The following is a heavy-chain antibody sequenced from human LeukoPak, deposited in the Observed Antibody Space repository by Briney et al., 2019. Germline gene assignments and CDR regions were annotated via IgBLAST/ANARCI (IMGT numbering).Heavy chain of an antibody. D-gene: IGHD3-10*01. CDR3: ARGQREVRGIIITQLDY. V-gene: IGHV4-34*01. CDR1: GGSFSGYY. Sequence: SETLSLTCAVYGGSFSGYYWSWIRQPPGKGLEWIGESKHSGGTNYNPSLKSRVTISVDTSKKQFSLTLTSVTAADTAVYYCARGQREVRGIIITQLDYWGQGTLVTVSS. J-gene: IGHJ4*02. CDR2: SKHSGGT.